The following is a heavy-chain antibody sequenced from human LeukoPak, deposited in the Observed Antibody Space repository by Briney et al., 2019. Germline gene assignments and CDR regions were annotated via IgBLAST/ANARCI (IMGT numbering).Heavy chain of an antibody. J-gene: IGHJ4*02. Sequence: GGSLRLSCQASGFIFTDYAMSWVRQAPGKGLEWVSSIDNGAGATFFADSVKGRFTISRDDSRGMVYLQMNSLTAEDTAVYYCARSGLATCHYWGQGTLVTVSS. CDR3: ARSGLATCHY. D-gene: IGHD3-10*01. CDR2: IDNGAGAT. V-gene: IGHV3-23*05. CDR1: GFIFTDYA.